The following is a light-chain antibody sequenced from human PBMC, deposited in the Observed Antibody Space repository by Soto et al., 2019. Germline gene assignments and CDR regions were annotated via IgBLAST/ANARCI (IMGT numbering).Light chain of an antibody. Sequence: EIVMTQSPATLSVSPGERVTLSCRASQGVGSTLAWYRQQPGQAPRLLIYDAYIRATGVPARFSDSGSGTEFTLTISSLQSEDFAVYYCQHYKTWPLAFGGGTKVEIK. V-gene: IGKV3-15*01. CDR3: QHYKTWPLA. CDR1: QGVGST. J-gene: IGKJ4*01. CDR2: DAY.